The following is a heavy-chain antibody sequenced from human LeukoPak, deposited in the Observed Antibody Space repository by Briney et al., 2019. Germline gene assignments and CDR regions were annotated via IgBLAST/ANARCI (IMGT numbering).Heavy chain of an antibody. D-gene: IGHD6-19*01. CDR2: ISSSSSYI. V-gene: IGHV3-21*01. Sequence: GGSLRLSCAASGFTFSSYSMNWARQAPGKGLEWVSSISSSSSYIYYADSVKGRFTISRDNAKNSLYLQMNSLRAEDTAVYYCARVISVAGYDYWGQGTLVTVSS. CDR1: GFTFSSYS. CDR3: ARVISVAGYDY. J-gene: IGHJ4*02.